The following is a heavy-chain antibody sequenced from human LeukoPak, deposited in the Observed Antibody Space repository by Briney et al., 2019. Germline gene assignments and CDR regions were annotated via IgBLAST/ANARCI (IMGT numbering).Heavy chain of an antibody. CDR3: TTSHRVVVAATWDY. CDR2: IKSKTDGGTT. V-gene: IGHV3-15*01. Sequence: GGSLRLSCAASGFTFSNAWMSWARQAPGKGLEWVGRIKSKTDGGTTDYAAHVKGRVTISRDDSKNTLYLQMNSLKTEDTAVYYCTTSHRVVVAATWDYWGQGTLVTVSS. CDR1: GFTFSNAW. J-gene: IGHJ4*02. D-gene: IGHD2-15*01.